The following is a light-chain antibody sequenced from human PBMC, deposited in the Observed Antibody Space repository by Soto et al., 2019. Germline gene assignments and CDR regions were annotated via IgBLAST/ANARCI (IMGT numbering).Light chain of an antibody. J-gene: IGKJ1*01. CDR1: QNIINY. CDR3: QQSYSIAWT. CDR2: AAS. Sequence: DIQMTQSPSSLSASVGDRVTITCRASQNIINYLNWYQQKPGKAPKLLIHAASSLQSGVPPRFSGTGSGTDFTLTISSLQREDFATYYCQQSYSIAWTFCQETKVEIK. V-gene: IGKV1-39*01.